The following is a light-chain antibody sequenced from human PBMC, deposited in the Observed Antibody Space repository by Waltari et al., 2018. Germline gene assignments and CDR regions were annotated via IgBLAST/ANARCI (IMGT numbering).Light chain of an antibody. CDR1: QSISSW. CDR3: QQYYTYPLT. V-gene: IGKV1-5*03. CDR2: KAS. Sequence: DIQMTQSPSTLSASVGDRVTITCRSIQSISSWLAWYQQKPGKAPKLLIYKASTLEGGVPSRFSGIGSGTDFTLTISSLQPDDSAAYYCQQYYTYPLTFGGGTKVEIK. J-gene: IGKJ4*01.